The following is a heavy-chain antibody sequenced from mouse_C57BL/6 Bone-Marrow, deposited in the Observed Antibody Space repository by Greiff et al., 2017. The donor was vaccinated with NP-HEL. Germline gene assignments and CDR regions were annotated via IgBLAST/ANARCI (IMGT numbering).Heavy chain of an antibody. D-gene: IGHD1-1*01. J-gene: IGHJ2*01. CDR1: GFTFSSYA. Sequence: EVMLVESGGGLVKPGGSLKLSCAASGFTFSSYAMSWVRQTPEKRLEWVATISDGGSYTYYPDNVKGRFTISRDNAKNNLYLQMSHLKSEDTAMYYCARDCYYGSSPDYWGQGTTLTVSS. CDR3: ARDCYYGSSPDY. V-gene: IGHV5-4*01. CDR2: ISDGGSYT.